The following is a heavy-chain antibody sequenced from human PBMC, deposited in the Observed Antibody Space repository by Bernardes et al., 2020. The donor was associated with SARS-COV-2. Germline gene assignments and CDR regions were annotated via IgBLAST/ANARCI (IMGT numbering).Heavy chain of an antibody. CDR2: INPHSGDT. D-gene: IGHD2-21*02. V-gene: IGHV1-2*02. Sequence: VQVTRKTSGSTFTHYFLHWVRQAPGPELEWVGLINPHSGDTNYAPSFQVRVTMTRDTSIGTAYMELSSLRSDYTAVYYCATYAVVVTALDSFGQGTLFTVSS. CDR3: ATYAVVVTALDS. J-gene: IGHJ4*02. CDR1: GSTFTHYF.